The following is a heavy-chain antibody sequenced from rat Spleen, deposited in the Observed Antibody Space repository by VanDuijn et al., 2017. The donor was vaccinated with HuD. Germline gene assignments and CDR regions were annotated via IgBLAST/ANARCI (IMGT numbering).Heavy chain of an antibody. D-gene: IGHD5-1*01. V-gene: IGHV5-31*01. Sequence: EVQLVESGGGLVQPGRSMRLSCAASGFTFSDYYMTWIRQAPGKGLEWIASITHTGGTTYYPDSVKGRFTISRDNAKNTLYLQINSLRSEDTATYYCTRERNWAFDHWGQGVVVTVSS. CDR1: GFTFSDYY. J-gene: IGHJ2*01. CDR2: ITHTGGTT. CDR3: TRERNWAFDH.